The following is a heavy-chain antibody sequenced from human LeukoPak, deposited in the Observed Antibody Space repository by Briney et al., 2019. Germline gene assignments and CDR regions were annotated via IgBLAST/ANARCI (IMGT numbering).Heavy chain of an antibody. D-gene: IGHD5-24*01. CDR2: IIPIFGTA. J-gene: IGHJ4*02. CDR1: GGTFSSYA. Sequence: SVKVSCKASGGTFSSYAISWVRQAPGQGLGWMGGIIPIFGTANYAQKFQGRVTITADESTSTAYMELSSLRSEDTAVYYCARTTTRDGYIDNFDYWGQGTLVTVSS. V-gene: IGHV1-69*13. CDR3: ARTTTRDGYIDNFDY.